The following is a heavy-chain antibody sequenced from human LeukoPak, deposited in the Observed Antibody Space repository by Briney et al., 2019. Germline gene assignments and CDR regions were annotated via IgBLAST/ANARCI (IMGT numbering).Heavy chain of an antibody. CDR2: IYYSGST. J-gene: IGHJ4*02. CDR1: GGSISSYY. D-gene: IGHD6-13*01. V-gene: IGHV4-59*08. CDR3: ARLGSSSWYVRGYFDY. Sequence: SETLSLTCTVSGGSISSYYWSWIRQPPGKGLEWIGYIYYSGSTNYNPSLKSRATISVATSKNQFSLKLSSVTAADTAVYYCARLGSSSWYVRGYFDYWGQGTLVTVSS.